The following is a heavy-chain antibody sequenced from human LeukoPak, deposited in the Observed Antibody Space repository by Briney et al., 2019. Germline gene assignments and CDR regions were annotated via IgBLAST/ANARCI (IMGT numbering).Heavy chain of an antibody. Sequence: PGGSLRLSCAASGFTFSSYAMSWARQAPGKGLEWVSAISGSGGSTYYADSVKGRFTISRDNSKNTLYLQMNSLRAEDTAVYYCAKPTAAGHYYYYYGVDVWGQGTTVTVSS. V-gene: IGHV3-23*01. CDR2: ISGSGGST. CDR1: GFTFSSYA. CDR3: AKPTAAGHYYYYYGVDV. J-gene: IGHJ6*02. D-gene: IGHD6-13*01.